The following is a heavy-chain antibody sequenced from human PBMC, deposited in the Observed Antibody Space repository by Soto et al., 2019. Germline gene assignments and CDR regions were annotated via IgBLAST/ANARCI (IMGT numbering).Heavy chain of an antibody. J-gene: IGHJ4*01. CDR1: GISFPIYA. V-gene: IGHV3-30-3*01. CDR3: ATNSAWGKVCVFDC. Sequence: RLSCVVSGISFPIYAMHWVRHTPVKGLEWLAVMSARGDKEYYADSVKGRFTISRDNSNNTLYLQMNTLGREDTALYYCATNSAWGKVCVFDCWCHGNVVTVTS. D-gene: IGHD6-19*01. CDR2: MSARGDKE.